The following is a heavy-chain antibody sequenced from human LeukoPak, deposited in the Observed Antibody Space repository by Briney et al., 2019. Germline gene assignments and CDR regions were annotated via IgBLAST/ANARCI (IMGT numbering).Heavy chain of an antibody. J-gene: IGHJ4*02. D-gene: IGHD3-22*01. CDR3: AKDGRVVVRFPDY. CDR2: ISGSGGST. Sequence: PGGSLRLSCTPSGFTFSSHAMSWVRQAPGKGLEWVSAISGSGGSTYYADSVKGRFTISRDNSKNTLYLEMNSLRAEDTAVYYCAKDGRVVVRFPDYWGQGTLVTVSS. CDR1: GFTFSSHA. V-gene: IGHV3-23*01.